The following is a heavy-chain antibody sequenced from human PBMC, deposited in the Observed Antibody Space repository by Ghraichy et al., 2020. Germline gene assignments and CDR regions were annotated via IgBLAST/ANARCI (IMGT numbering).Heavy chain of an antibody. CDR3: ARDLLGGSYYRRFDP. V-gene: IGHV3-11*06. D-gene: IGHD1-26*01. J-gene: IGHJ5*02. CDR2: ISSSSSYT. CDR1: GFTFSDYY. Sequence: GGSLRLSCAASGFTFSDYYMSWIRQAPGKGLEWVSYISSSSSYTNYADSVKGRFTISRDNAKNSLYLQMNSLRAEDTAVYYCARDLLGGSYYRRFDPWGQGTLVTVSS.